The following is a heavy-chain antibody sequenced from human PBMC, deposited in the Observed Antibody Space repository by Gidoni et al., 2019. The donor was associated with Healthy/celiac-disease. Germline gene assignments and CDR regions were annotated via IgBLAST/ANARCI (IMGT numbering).Heavy chain of an antibody. Sequence: EVQLVESGGGLVQPGRSLRLPCAASGCTFEDHAMHWVRQAPGKGLGWVSGISGNGGSMGYADSVKGRFTISRDNAKNSLYLQMNSLRAEDTALYYCAKGYRYFDWLFGPEVDYWGQGTLVTVSS. CDR1: GCTFEDHA. CDR2: ISGNGGSM. CDR3: AKGYRYFDWLFGPEVDY. D-gene: IGHD3-9*01. J-gene: IGHJ4*02. V-gene: IGHV3-9*01.